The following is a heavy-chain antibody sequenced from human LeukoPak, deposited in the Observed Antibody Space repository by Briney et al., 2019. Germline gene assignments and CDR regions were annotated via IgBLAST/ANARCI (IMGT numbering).Heavy chain of an antibody. Sequence: PSETLSLTCAVYGGSFSGYYWSWIRQPPGKGLEWIGYIYYSGSTNYNPSLKSRVTISVDTSKNQFSLKLSSVTAADTAVYYCARNHYGSGSYSNRFDPWGQGTLVTVSS. CDR2: IYYSGST. CDR1: GGSFSGYY. J-gene: IGHJ5*02. CDR3: ARNHYGSGSYSNRFDP. V-gene: IGHV4-59*01. D-gene: IGHD3-10*01.